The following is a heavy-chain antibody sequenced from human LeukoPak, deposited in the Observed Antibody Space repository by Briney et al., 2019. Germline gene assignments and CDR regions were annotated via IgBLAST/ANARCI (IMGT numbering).Heavy chain of an antibody. J-gene: IGHJ3*02. V-gene: IGHV3-23*01. CDR3: AKVAATVVTRGAFDI. Sequence: GGSMRLSCAASGFTFSNYAMTWVRQTPGKGLEWVSIVTGSGISTYYVDSVKGRFTISRDNSKNTLYLQMSSLRAEDTAVYYCAKVAATVVTRGAFDIWGQGTMVTVSS. D-gene: IGHD4-23*01. CDR1: GFTFSNYA. CDR2: VTGSGIST.